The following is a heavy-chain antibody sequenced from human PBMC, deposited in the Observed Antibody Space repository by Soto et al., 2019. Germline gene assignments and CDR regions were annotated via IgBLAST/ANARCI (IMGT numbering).Heavy chain of an antibody. CDR3: VCGGNFFIY. Sequence: EVQLVESRGGLVQPGGSLRLSCAASGFTFSTYWMTWVRQPPGKGLEWVANMDQDGSETYYVDSVRGRFTVSRDNAKNSLYLQMNSLRVEDTAVYYCVCGGNFFIYWGQGTLVTVSP. J-gene: IGHJ4*02. V-gene: IGHV3-7*01. CDR2: MDQDGSET. CDR1: GFTFSTYW. D-gene: IGHD3-16*01.